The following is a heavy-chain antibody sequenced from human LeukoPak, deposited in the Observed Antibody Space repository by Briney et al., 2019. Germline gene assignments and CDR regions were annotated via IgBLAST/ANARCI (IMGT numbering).Heavy chain of an antibody. V-gene: IGHV3-30*02. D-gene: IGHD4-17*01. CDR3: AKDFDGPDN. Sequence: PGGSLRLSCAASGFTFSDFGMEWVRQAPGKGLEWVAFIRHGGSNKYYADSVKGRFTISRDNSKNTLDLQMNTLRPDDTAVYYCAKDFDGPDNWGQGTLVSVSS. CDR1: GFTFSDFG. CDR2: IRHGGSNK. J-gene: IGHJ4*02.